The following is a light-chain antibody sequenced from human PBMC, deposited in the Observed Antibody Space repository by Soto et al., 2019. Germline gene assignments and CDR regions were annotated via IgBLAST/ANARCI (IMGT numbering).Light chain of an antibody. V-gene: IGLV2-14*01. CDR2: DVR. CDR3: SSYINTGTYV. Sequence: QSALTQPASVSGSPGQSITISCAGSSTDVGGYNYVSWYQQHPGKAPKLMIYDVRNRPSGISYRFSGSKSDNTASLTISGLLPQDEADYYCSSYINTGTYVFGTGTKLTVL. J-gene: IGLJ1*01. CDR1: STDVGGYNY.